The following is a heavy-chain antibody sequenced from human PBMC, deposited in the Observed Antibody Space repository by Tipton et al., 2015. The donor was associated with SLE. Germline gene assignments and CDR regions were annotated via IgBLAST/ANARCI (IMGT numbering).Heavy chain of an antibody. J-gene: IGHJ1*01. CDR2: IYYSGST. V-gene: IGHV4-59*11. D-gene: IGHD6-13*01. CDR1: GGSISSHY. CDR3: ARESGYSSSWYGTGTARYFQH. Sequence: TLSLTCTVSGGSISSHYWSWIRQPPGKGLEWIGYIYYSGSTNYNPSLKSRVTISVDTSKNQFSLKLSSVTAADTAVYYCARESGYSSSWYGTGTARYFQHWGQGTLVTVSS.